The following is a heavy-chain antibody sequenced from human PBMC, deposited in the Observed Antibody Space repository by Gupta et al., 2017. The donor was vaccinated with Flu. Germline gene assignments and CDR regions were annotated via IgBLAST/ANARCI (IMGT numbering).Heavy chain of an antibody. CDR1: GFTFNTYV. CDR2: ITGSGDT. Sequence: EVQLLESGGGLVQPGGSLRLSCSASGFTFNTYVISWVRQAPGKGLEWVSGITGSGDTYYADSVKGRFTISRDNSKNTLLLQMNSLRADDTAIYFCAKDVGFRYFDHWGQGTLVTVSS. V-gene: IGHV3-23*01. J-gene: IGHJ4*02. CDR3: AKDVGFRYFDH. D-gene: IGHD3-16*02.